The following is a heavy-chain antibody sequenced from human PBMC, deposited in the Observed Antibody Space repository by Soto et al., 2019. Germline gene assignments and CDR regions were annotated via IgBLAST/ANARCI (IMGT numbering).Heavy chain of an antibody. CDR1: GYTFTSYG. Sequence: QVHLVQSGAEVKKPGASVKVSCKASGYTFTSYGITWVRQAPGQGLELMGWISAHKVNTDYAQKLQGRVIVTRDTSASTAYMALRSLRSDDTAVYYCARGRYGDYWGQGALVTVSS. CDR2: ISAHKVNT. V-gene: IGHV1-18*01. J-gene: IGHJ4*02. CDR3: ARGRYGDY. D-gene: IGHD1-1*01.